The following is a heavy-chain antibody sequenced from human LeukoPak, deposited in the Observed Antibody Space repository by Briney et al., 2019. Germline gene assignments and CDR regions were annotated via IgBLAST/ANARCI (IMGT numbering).Heavy chain of an antibody. D-gene: IGHD3-9*01. Sequence: PGGSLRLSCAASGFTFSSYSMNWVRQAPGKGLEWVSSISSSSSYIYYADSVKGRFTISRDSAKNSLYLQMNSLRAEDTAVYYCARERGYFDWLIPDYWGQGTLVTVSS. CDR1: GFTFSSYS. V-gene: IGHV3-21*01. J-gene: IGHJ4*02. CDR2: ISSSSSYI. CDR3: ARERGYFDWLIPDY.